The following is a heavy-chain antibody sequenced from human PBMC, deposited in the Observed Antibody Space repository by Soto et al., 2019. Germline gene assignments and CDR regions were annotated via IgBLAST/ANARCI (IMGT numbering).Heavy chain of an antibody. CDR3: AREREPRLSDH. V-gene: IGHV3-7*03. J-gene: IGHJ4*01. D-gene: IGHD6-6*01. CDR2: IKGDGSEK. CDR1: GFTFKRFW. Sequence: EVQLVESGGGLVQPGGSLRLSCATSGFTFKRFWMNWVRQAQGKGLEWVATIKGDGSEKQYADAVKGRLTVSRDNAKNLVYLQMDSLRAEDTALYYCAREREPRLSDHWGHGTLVTVSS.